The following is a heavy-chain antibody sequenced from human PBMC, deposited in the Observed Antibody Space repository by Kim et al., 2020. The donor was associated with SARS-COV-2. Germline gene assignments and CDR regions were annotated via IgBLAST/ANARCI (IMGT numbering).Heavy chain of an antibody. V-gene: IGHV4-59*08. Sequence: SETLSLTCTVSGGSISSYYWSWIRQPPGKGLEWIGYIYYSGSTNYNPSLKSRVTISVDTSKNQFSLKLSSVTAADTAVYYCARQRGRHYDFWSCHHPAPPDYWGQGTLVTVSS. CDR2: IYYSGST. CDR1: GGSISSYY. D-gene: IGHD3-3*01. CDR3: ARQRGRHYDFWSCHHPAPPDY. J-gene: IGHJ4*02.